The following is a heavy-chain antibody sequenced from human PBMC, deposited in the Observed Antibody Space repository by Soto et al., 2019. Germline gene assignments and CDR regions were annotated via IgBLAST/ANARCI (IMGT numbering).Heavy chain of an antibody. Sequence: PSETLSLTCTVSGGSISSYYWSWIRQPPGKGLEWIGYIYYSGITNYNPSLKSRVTISVDTSKIQFSLKLSSVTAADTAVYYCARYKSNYYYGMDVWGQGTTVTVSS. CDR1: GGSISSYY. CDR3: ARYKSNYYYGMDV. D-gene: IGHD1-20*01. V-gene: IGHV4-59*01. J-gene: IGHJ6*02. CDR2: IYYSGIT.